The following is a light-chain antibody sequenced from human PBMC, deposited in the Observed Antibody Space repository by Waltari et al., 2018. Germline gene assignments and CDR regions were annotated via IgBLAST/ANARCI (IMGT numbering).Light chain of an antibody. J-gene: IGKJ1*01. V-gene: IGKV4-1*01. CDR3: QQYYSNPT. CDR1: RSISYTKNY. Sequence: DIILTQSPETLAVSLGERATINCKSSRSISYTKNYLSWYQQKPGQAPRLLISWASTRDFGVPDRFSGSGSGADFILTIDGLQAEDVAVYYCQQYYSNPTFGQGTKVQIK. CDR2: WAS.